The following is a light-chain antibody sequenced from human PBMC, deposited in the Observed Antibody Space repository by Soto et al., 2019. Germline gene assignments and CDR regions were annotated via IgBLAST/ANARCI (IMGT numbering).Light chain of an antibody. Sequence: EIVLTQSPGTLSLSPGERATLSCRASQSVSNNYLAWYQQKPGQAPRLLIYGASNRATGIHDRFSGSGSGTDFTLTISRLEPEDFAVYYCQQYGSSGTFGQGTKVDIK. CDR2: GAS. CDR3: QQYGSSGT. V-gene: IGKV3-20*01. CDR1: QSVSNNY. J-gene: IGKJ1*01.